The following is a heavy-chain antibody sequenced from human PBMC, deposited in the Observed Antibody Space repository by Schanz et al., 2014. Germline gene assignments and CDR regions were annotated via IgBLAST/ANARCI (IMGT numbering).Heavy chain of an antibody. Sequence: QVQLQESGPGLLKPSETLSLTFTVSGGSIRSYFWSWIRQPPGKGLEWIGFISYSGSTYYNPSLKSRVTISVDTSKNQFSLNLSSATAADTAVYYCARDRGHGDLPGDIWGQGTMVTVSS. CDR2: ISYSGST. J-gene: IGHJ3*02. CDR1: GGSIRSYF. D-gene: IGHD4-17*01. CDR3: ARDRGHGDLPGDI. V-gene: IGHV4-59*06.